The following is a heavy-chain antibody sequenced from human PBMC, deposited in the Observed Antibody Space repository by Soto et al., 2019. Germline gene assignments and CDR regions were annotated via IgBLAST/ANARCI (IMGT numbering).Heavy chain of an antibody. D-gene: IGHD2-15*01. CDR1: GYSFTSYW. V-gene: IGHV5-10-1*01. CDR2: IDPSDSYT. J-gene: IGHJ4*02. CDR3: ARRGYCSGGSCYYNDY. Sequence: LGESLKISCKGSGYSFTSYWISWVRQMPGKGLEWMGRIDPSDSYTNYSPSLQGHVTISADKSISTAYLQWSSLKASDTAMYYCARRGYCSGGSCYYNDYWGQGTLVTVSS.